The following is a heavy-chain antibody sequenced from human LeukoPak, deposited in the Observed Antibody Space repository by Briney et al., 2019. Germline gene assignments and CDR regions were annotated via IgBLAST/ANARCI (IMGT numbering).Heavy chain of an antibody. CDR1: GYTLTELS. V-gene: IGHV1-24*01. CDR2: FDPEDGET. J-gene: IGHJ4*02. Sequence: ASVKVSCKVSGYTLTELSMHWVRQAPGKGLEWMGGFDPEDGETIYAQKFQGRVTMTEDTSTDTAYMELSSLRSEDTAVYYCARVRTGRYAFGGVIVSGFDYWGQGTLVTVSS. D-gene: IGHD3-16*02. CDR3: ARVRTGRYAFGGVIVSGFDY.